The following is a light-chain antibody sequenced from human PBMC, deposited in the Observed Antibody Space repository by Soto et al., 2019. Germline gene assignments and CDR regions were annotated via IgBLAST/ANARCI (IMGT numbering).Light chain of an antibody. J-gene: IGLJ2*01. CDR2: YDS. CDR1: NIGSKS. Sequence: SHELTQPPSVSVGPGKTARITRGGNNIGSKSVHWYQRKPGQAPVLVIYYDSDRPSGIPERFSGSNSGNTATLTISRVEAGDEADYYCQVWDSSSDHPVFGGGTKVTVL. V-gene: IGLV3-21*04. CDR3: QVWDSSSDHPV.